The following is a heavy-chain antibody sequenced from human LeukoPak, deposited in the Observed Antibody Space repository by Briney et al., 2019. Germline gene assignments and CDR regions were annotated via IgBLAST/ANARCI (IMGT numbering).Heavy chain of an antibody. CDR3: AKTNYRYCSGGSCYNDY. CDR1: GFTFSNYA. CDR2: TVGSGPNT. D-gene: IGHD2-15*01. Sequence: GGSLRLSCAASGFTFSNYAMSWVRQAPGKGLEWVAATVGSGPNTYHADSVKGRFTISRDNSKNTLYLQMNSLRAEDTAVYYCAKTNYRYCSGGSCYNDYWGQGTLVTVSS. V-gene: IGHV3-23*01. J-gene: IGHJ4*02.